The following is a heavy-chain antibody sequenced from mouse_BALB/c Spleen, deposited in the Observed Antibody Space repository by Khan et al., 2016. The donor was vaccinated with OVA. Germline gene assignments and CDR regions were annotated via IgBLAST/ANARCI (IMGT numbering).Heavy chain of an antibody. J-gene: IGHJ2*01. V-gene: IGHV1S137*01. CDR2: ISTYSGNT. CDR3: TRPAYDGYYDY. D-gene: IGHD2-3*01. CDR1: GYTFTDYA. Sequence: VQLQESGPELVRPGVSVKISCKGSGYTFTDYAMHWVKQSHAKSLEWIGLISTYSGNTNYKQKFKGKATMTVDKSSSTAYMELARLTSEDSAIHYCTRPAYDGYYDYWGQGTTLTVSS.